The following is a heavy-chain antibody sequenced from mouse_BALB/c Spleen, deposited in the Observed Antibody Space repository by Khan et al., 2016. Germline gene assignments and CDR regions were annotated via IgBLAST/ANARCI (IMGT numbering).Heavy chain of an antibody. J-gene: IGHJ4*01. V-gene: IGHV10-1*02. CDR3: VSYGWGAIDY. Sequence: EVQLVESGGGLVQPKGSLKLSCAASGFTFNTYAMNWVRQAPGKGLEWVARIRSKSNNYATYYADSVKDRFTISRDDSQRMFYLQMNNLKTEDTAMYYCVSYGWGAIDYWGQGTAVTVSS. CDR1: GFTFNTYA. CDR2: IRSKSNNYAT. D-gene: IGHD1-1*02.